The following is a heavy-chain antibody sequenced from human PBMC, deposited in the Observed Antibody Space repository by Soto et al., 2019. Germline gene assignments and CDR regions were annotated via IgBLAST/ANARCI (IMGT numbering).Heavy chain of an antibody. V-gene: IGHV1-18*01. CDR3: ARPQQWLLQGTNWFDP. J-gene: IGHJ5*02. CDR1: GYTFTRYG. CDR2: ISAYNGNT. Sequence: QVQLVQSGVEVKKPGASVKVSCKASGYTFTRYGITWVRQAPGQGFEWMGWISAYNGNTKYAEKFQGSVTMTTDTSTKTASMELRSLRSDDTAVYYCARPQQWLLQGTNWFDPWGQGTLVTVSS. D-gene: IGHD6-19*01.